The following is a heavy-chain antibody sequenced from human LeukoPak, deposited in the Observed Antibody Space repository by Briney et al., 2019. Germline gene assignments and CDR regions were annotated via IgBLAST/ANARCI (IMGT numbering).Heavy chain of an antibody. CDR2: IKSKTDGGTT. J-gene: IGHJ2*01. CDR3: TTDFYYYDSSGYGPYWYFDL. D-gene: IGHD3-22*01. CDR1: GFTFSNAW. Sequence: GGSLRLSCAASGFTFSNAWMSWVRQAPGKGLEWVGRIKSKTDGGTTDYAAPVKGRFTISRDDSKNTLYLQMNSLKTEDTAVYYCTTDFYYYDSSGYGPYWYFDLWGRGTLVTDSS. V-gene: IGHV3-15*01.